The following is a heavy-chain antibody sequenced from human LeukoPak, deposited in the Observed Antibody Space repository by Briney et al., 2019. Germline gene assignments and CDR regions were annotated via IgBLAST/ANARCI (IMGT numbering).Heavy chain of an antibody. J-gene: IGHJ4*02. Sequence: GGSLRLSCAASGFTFTKYGMSWVRQAPGKGLEWISTISDSGAYTYYADFVKGRFTVSRDNSKNMVFLEVNSLRAEDTATYFCAKGRILWFGEQSDFDYWGQGTLVTVSS. CDR3: AKGRILWFGEQSDFDY. CDR2: ISDSGAYT. D-gene: IGHD3-10*01. V-gene: IGHV3-23*01. CDR1: GFTFTKYG.